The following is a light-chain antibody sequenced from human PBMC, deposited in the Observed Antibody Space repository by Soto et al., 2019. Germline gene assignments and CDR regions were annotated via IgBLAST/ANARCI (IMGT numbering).Light chain of an antibody. CDR1: QSVSSN. Sequence: EIVMTQSPATLSVSPGERATLSCRASQSVSSNLAWYLQKPGQAPRLLIYGASTRATGIPARFSGSGSGTEFTLTISSLQSEDFALYYCQQYNNWPVTFGGGTKVEIK. V-gene: IGKV3-15*01. J-gene: IGKJ4*01. CDR2: GAS. CDR3: QQYNNWPVT.